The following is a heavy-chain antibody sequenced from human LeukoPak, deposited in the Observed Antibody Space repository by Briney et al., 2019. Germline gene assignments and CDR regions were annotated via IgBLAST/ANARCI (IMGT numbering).Heavy chain of an antibody. CDR2: INPNNGGT. CDR1: GYIFTGYY. Sequence: ASLKVSCKASGYIFTGYYLHWVPQAPGQGLEWMGWINPNNGGTKSAQKFQGRVTMTRDTSISTAYLELSSLRSDDTAIYYCARGAEQQRLAHFDYWGQGTLVTVSS. V-gene: IGHV1-2*02. J-gene: IGHJ4*02. CDR3: ARGAEQQRLAHFDY. D-gene: IGHD1/OR15-1a*01.